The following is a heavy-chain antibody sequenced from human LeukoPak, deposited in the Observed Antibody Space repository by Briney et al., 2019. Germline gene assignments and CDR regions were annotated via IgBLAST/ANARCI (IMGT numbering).Heavy chain of an antibody. CDR2: INHSGST. Sequence: PSETLSLTCAVYGGSFSGYYWSWIRQPPGKGLEWIGEINHSGSTNYNPSLKSRVTISVDTSKNQFSLKLSSVTAADTAVYYCARGRGSRTAKFDSWGQGTLVTVSS. J-gene: IGHJ5*01. V-gene: IGHV4-34*01. CDR3: ARGRGSRTAKFDS. D-gene: IGHD6-13*01. CDR1: GGSFSGYY.